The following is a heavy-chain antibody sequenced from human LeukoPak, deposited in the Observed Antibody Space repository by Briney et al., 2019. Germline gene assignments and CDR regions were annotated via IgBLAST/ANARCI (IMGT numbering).Heavy chain of an antibody. V-gene: IGHV4-59*01. Sequence: KSSETLSLTCTVSGGSISNYYWSWIRQPPGKGLEWIGYTDDSGSTNYNPSLKSRVTISVDTSKNQFSLKLRSVTAADTAVYYCARDVYYGMDVWGQGTTVTVSS. CDR1: GGSISNYY. J-gene: IGHJ6*02. CDR3: ARDVYYGMDV. CDR2: TDDSGST.